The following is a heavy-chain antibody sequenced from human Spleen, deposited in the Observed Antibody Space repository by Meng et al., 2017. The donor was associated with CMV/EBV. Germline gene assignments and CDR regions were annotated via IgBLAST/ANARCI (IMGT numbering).Heavy chain of an antibody. CDR2: IHHSGST. D-gene: IGHD3-3*01. Sequence: SETLSLTCSVSGYSISSGHYWGWIRQPPGKGMEWIGSIHHSGSTFYNPSLKSRITVSVDTSKKQFSLNLGSVTAADTAVYYCARGRRDDFWSGYYWYYFDHWGQGTLVTVSS. CDR1: GYSISSGHY. V-gene: IGHV4-38-2*02. CDR3: ARGRRDDFWSGYYWYYFDH. J-gene: IGHJ4*02.